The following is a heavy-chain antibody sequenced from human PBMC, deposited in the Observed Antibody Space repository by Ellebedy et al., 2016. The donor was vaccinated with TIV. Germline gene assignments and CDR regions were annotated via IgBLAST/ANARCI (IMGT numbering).Heavy chain of an antibody. D-gene: IGHD3-10*01. CDR1: GFSFNTYA. V-gene: IGHV3-23*01. Sequence: PGGSLRLSCAASGFSFNTYALSWVRQAPGKGLEWVSAISGNENSPYYAGSVEGRFTISRDNLKNTLYLQMNSLRVEDTAAYYCARGVRGVSYYYYATDVWGQGTTVTVSS. CDR3: ARGVRGVSYYYYATDV. J-gene: IGHJ6*02. CDR2: ISGNENSP.